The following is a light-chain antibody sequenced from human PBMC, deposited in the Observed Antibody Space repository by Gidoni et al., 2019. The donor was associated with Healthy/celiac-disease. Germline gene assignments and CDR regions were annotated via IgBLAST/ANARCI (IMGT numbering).Light chain of an antibody. V-gene: IGKV2-28*01. CDR2: LGS. J-gene: IGKJ4*01. CDR3: MQALQTPIT. CDR1: QSLLHSNGYNY. Sequence: DIVMTQSPPSLPVLPGEPTSISCRCSQSLLHSNGYNYFDWYLQKPGKSPQLLIYLGSNRASGVPDRFSGSGSGTDFTLKISRVEAEDVGVYYCMQALQTPITFGGGTKVEIK.